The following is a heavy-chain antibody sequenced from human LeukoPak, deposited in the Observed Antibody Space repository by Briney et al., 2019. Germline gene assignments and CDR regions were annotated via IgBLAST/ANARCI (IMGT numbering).Heavy chain of an antibody. J-gene: IGHJ4*02. D-gene: IGHD3-16*01. V-gene: IGHV3-30-3*02. CDR3: AKDVKSDGVWDIDH. CDR2: ISYDGSNK. Sequence: GGSLRLSCAASGFTFSSYAMHWVRQAPGKGLEWVAVISYDGSNKYYADSVKGRFTISRDNSKNTLYLQMNSLRAEDTAVYYCAKDVKSDGVWDIDHWGQGTLVTFSS. CDR1: GFTFSSYA.